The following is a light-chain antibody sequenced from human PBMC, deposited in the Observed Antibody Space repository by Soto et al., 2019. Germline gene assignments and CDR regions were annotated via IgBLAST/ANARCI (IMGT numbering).Light chain of an antibody. CDR1: SSDIGGYDY. CDR2: DGS. Sequence: QSALTQPASVSGSPGQSITISCTGTSSDIGGYDYVSWYQQYPGKAPKLMIYDGSNRPSGVSDRFSGSKSANTASLTISGLQAEDEADYYCNSYTNSSSLYVFGTGTKLTVL. J-gene: IGLJ1*01. V-gene: IGLV2-14*01. CDR3: NSYTNSSSLYV.